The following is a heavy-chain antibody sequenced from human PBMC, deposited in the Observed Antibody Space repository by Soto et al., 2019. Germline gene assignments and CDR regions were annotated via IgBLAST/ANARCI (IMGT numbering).Heavy chain of an antibody. CDR2: MNPNSGNT. J-gene: IGHJ5*02. Sequence: QVQLVQSGAEVKKPGASVKVSFKASGYTFTSYDINWVRQATGQGLEWMGWMNPNSGNTGYAQKFQGRVTMTRNTSISTAYMELSSLRSEDTAVYYCARDRVGATDLWFDPWGQGTLVTVSS. CDR3: ARDRVGATDLWFDP. D-gene: IGHD1-26*01. V-gene: IGHV1-8*01. CDR1: GYTFTSYD.